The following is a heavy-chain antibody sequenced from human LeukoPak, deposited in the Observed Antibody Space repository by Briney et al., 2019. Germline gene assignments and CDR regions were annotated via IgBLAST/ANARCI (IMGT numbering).Heavy chain of an antibody. CDR1: GFTFSSYS. D-gene: IGHD3-10*01. J-gene: IGHJ4*02. CDR2: ISSSSSYI. CDR3: ARARITMVRGVGFFDY. Sequence: KPGGSLRLSCAASGFTFSSYSMSWVRQAPGKGLEWVSSISSSSSYIYYADSVKGRFTISRDNAKNSLYLQMNSLRAEDTAVYYCARARITMVRGVGFFDYWGQGTLVTVSS. V-gene: IGHV3-21*01.